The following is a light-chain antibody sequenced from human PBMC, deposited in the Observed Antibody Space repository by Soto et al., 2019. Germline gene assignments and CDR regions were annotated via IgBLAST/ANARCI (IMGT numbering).Light chain of an antibody. CDR1: QSVSSN. J-gene: IGKJ4*01. CDR3: QQYNNWPLT. V-gene: IGKV3-15*01. Sequence: EIVMTQSPATLSVSPGERATLSCRASQSVSSNLAWYQQKPGQAPRLLMYGASTRVTGIPARFSGSGSGTEFTLTISSLQSEDFAVYYCQQYNNWPLTFGGGTKVDI. CDR2: GAS.